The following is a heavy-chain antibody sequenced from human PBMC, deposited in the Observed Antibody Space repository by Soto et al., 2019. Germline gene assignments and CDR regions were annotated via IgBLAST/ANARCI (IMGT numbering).Heavy chain of an antibody. J-gene: IGHJ4*02. CDR3: TRGPRPISTGTGAY. D-gene: IGHD3-10*01. CDR2: IYNDGTYS. CDR1: GFIFKMYW. V-gene: IGHV3-74*01. Sequence: EVQLVESGGGLVPPGGSVRLSCAASGFIFKMYWMHWVRQSPGKGLVWISRIYNDGTYSDYADSVRGRFTISRDNVNDPLYPQMNNLRAEDSGLYYCTRGPRPISTGTGAYWGQGTQVTVSS.